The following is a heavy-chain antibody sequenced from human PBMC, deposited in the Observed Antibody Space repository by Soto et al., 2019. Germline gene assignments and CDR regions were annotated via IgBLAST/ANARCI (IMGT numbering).Heavy chain of an antibody. V-gene: IGHV1-18*01. CDR2: ISADNGNT. CDR1: GYTFTSYG. CDR3: ARDRGELLWFGELLSKDYYYGMDV. J-gene: IGHJ6*02. Sequence: ASVKVSCKASGYTFTSYGISWVRQAPGQGLEWMGWISADNGNTNYAQKLQGRVTMTTDTSTSTAYMELRSLRSDDTAVYYCARDRGELLWFGELLSKDYYYGMDVWGQGTTVTVS. D-gene: IGHD3-10*01.